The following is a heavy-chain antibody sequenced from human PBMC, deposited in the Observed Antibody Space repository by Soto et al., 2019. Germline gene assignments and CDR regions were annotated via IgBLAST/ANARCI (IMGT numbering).Heavy chain of an antibody. CDR1: GGSISSSY. V-gene: IGHV4-59*01. Sequence: SETLSLTCTVSGGSISSSYWSWIRQPPGKGLEWIAYIHYSGTTNYNPSLKSRVTISGDTSKNQVSLELTSVTAADTAVYYCARHSPYYGMDVWGQGTTVTVSS. CDR2: IHYSGTT. CDR3: ARHSPYYGMDV. J-gene: IGHJ6*02.